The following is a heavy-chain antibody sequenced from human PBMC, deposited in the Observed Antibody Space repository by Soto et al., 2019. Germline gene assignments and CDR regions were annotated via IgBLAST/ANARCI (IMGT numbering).Heavy chain of an antibody. CDR2: ISSSSSYI. CDR1: GFTFSSYS. V-gene: IGHV3-21*01. CDR3: ARRDRLGIYYYGMDV. Sequence: EVQLVESGGGLVKPGGSLRLSCAASGFTFSSYSMNWVRQAPGKGLEWVSSISSSSSYIYYADSVKGRFTISRDNAKNSLYLQMYSLRAEDTAVYYCARRDRLGIYYYGMDVWGQGTTVTVSS. D-gene: IGHD7-27*01. J-gene: IGHJ6*02.